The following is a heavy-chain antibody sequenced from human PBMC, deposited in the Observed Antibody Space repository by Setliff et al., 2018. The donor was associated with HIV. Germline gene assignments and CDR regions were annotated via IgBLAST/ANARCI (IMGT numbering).Heavy chain of an antibody. D-gene: IGHD4-17*01. J-gene: IGHJ4*02. CDR3: AAFLVSPVTTQDY. V-gene: IGHV4-39*01. CDR2: ISYSGNT. Sequence: SETLSLTCTLSGGSISSSTYYWGWVRQPPGKGLEWIGTISYSGNTFYNPSLRSRLTMSVDTSKSQFSLKLTSVTAAGTAMYYCAAFLVSPVTTQDYWGQGTPVTVSS. CDR1: GGSISSSTYY.